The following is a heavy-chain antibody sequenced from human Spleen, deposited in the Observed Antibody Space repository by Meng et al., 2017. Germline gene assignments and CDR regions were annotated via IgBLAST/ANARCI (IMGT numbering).Heavy chain of an antibody. D-gene: IGHD3-10*01. Sequence: SETLSLTCVVSGGSFSGYYWSWIRQPPGKGLEWIGEINHSGSTNYNPSLKSRVTISVDTSKNQFSLKLSSVTAADTAVYYCARGQWNYYGSGSYYRPGKNYYYYGMDVWGQGTTVTVSS. CDR3: ARGQWNYYGSGSYYRPGKNYYYYGMDV. CDR1: GGSFSGYY. J-gene: IGHJ6*02. V-gene: IGHV4-34*01. CDR2: INHSGST.